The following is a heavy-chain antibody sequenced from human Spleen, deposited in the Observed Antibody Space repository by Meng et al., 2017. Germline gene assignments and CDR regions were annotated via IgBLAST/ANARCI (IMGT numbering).Heavy chain of an antibody. CDR1: GYTLTDLS. J-gene: IGHJ4*02. Sequence: QVQLVQSGAEVKKPGASVKVSCKVSGYTLTDLSMHWVRQAPGEGLEWMGGFDPEDGETIYAQKFQARVTMTGDTSTDSAYMELSSLRSEDTAVYYCATGVGNYYGSSTYIAYDYWGQGTLVTVSS. CDR3: ATGVGNYYGSSTYIAYDY. V-gene: IGHV1-24*01. CDR2: FDPEDGET. D-gene: IGHD3-22*01.